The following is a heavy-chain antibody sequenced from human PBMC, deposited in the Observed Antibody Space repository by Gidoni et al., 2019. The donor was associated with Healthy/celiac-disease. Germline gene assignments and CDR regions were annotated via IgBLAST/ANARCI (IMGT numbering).Heavy chain of an antibody. J-gene: IGHJ6*02. V-gene: IGHV5-51*01. CDR1: GYSFTSYW. CDR2: IYPGDSDT. Sequence: EVQLVQSGAAVKKPGESLKISCKGSGYSFTSYWIGWVLQMPGKGLEWIGIIYPGDSDTRYSPSLQGQVTISADKSISTAYLQWSSLKASDTAMYYCARLGSSSFLPRYGMDVWGQGTTVTVSS. CDR3: ARLGSSSFLPRYGMDV. D-gene: IGHD6-13*01.